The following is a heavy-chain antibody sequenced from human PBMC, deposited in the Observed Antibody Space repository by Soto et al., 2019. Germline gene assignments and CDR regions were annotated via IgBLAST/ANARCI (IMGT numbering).Heavy chain of an antibody. J-gene: IGHJ4*02. CDR3: ARDTTYYDSSGSLDY. CDR1: GFTVSSNY. Sequence: GGSLRLSCAASGFTVSSNYMSWVRQAPGKGLEWVSSISSSSSYIYYADSVKGRFTISRDNAKNSLYLQMNSLRAEDTAVYYCARDTTYYDSSGSLDYWGQGTLVTVSS. V-gene: IGHV3-21*01. CDR2: ISSSSSYI. D-gene: IGHD3-22*01.